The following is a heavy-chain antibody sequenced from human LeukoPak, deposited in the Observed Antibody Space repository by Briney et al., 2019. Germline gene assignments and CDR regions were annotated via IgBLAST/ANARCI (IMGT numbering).Heavy chain of an antibody. CDR3: ARDATAALDY. CDR2: INPNSGGT. CDR1: GYTFTGYY. J-gene: IGHJ4*02. D-gene: IGHD6-13*01. V-gene: IGHV1-2*04. Sequence: ASVTVSCTASGYTFTGYYMHWVRQAPGQGLEWMGWINPNSGGTNYAQKFQGWVTMTRDTSISTAYMELSRLRSDDTAVYYCARDATAALDYWGQGTLVTVSS.